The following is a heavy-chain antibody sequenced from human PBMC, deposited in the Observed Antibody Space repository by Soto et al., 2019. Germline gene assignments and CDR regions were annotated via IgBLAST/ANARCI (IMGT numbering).Heavy chain of an antibody. J-gene: IGHJ3*01. D-gene: IGHD2-8*01. Sequence: QVQLQESGPGLVKPSQTLSLTCTVSGGSVSSGGYYWSWIRQHPGKGLEWIGYIYYSGSTYYNPSLKSRVTVSVDTSKNQCSLKLSSVTVEDTAVYYGARSVMVYTGAFDVWGQGTMVTVSS. CDR1: GGSVSSGGYY. CDR2: IYYSGST. V-gene: IGHV4-31*03. CDR3: ARSVMVYTGAFDV.